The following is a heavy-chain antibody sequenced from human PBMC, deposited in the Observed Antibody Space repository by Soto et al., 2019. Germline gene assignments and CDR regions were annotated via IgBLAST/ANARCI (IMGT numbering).Heavy chain of an antibody. D-gene: IGHD3-16*01. CDR2: IYWDDSK. V-gene: IGHV2-5*02. Sequence: QITLKESGPTLVKPTQPLTLTCTFSGFSLTTDRVGVGWIRQPPGEALEWLAVIYWDDSKTYRPSLESRLTITKDTSKSPGALTMTNMDSLDTATYYCAHAYGGRSLYWGQGTLVTVSS. CDR1: GFSLTTDRVG. J-gene: IGHJ4*02. CDR3: AHAYGGRSLY.